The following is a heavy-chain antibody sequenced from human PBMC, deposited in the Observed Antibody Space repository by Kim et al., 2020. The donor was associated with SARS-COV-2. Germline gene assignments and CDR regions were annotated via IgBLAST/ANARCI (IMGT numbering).Heavy chain of an antibody. J-gene: IGHJ6*02. Sequence: SLKSRVTISVDTSKNQFSLKRSSVTAADTAVYYCAREGIAARLRYYGMDVWGQGTTVTVSS. V-gene: IGHV4-34*01. D-gene: IGHD6-6*01. CDR3: AREGIAARLRYYGMDV.